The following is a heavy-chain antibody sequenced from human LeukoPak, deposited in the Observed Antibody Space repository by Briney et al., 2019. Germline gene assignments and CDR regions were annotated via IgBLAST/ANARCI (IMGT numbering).Heavy chain of an antibody. Sequence: GGSLRLSCAASGFTFSSYAMHWVRQAPGKGLEWVAVISYDGSTKYYADSVKGRFTISRDNSKNTLYLQMNSLRAEDTAVYYCAREAEGTDAFDIWGQGTMVTVSS. V-gene: IGHV3-30*04. CDR3: AREAEGTDAFDI. D-gene: IGHD3-10*01. J-gene: IGHJ3*02. CDR2: ISYDGSTK. CDR1: GFTFSSYA.